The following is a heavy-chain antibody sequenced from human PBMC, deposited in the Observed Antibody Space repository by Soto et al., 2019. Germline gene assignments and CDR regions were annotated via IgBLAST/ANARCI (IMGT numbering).Heavy chain of an antibody. V-gene: IGHV1-8*01. J-gene: IGHJ5*02. CDR2: MNPNSGNT. CDR3: ARGVAATGWFDT. D-gene: IGHD2-15*01. CDR1: GYTFTSYD. Sequence: ASVKVSCKASGYTFTSYDINWVRQATGQGLEWMGWMNPNSGNTGYAQKFQGRVTMTRNTSISTAYMELSSLRSEDTAVYYCARGVAATGWFDTWGQGNLVPVSS.